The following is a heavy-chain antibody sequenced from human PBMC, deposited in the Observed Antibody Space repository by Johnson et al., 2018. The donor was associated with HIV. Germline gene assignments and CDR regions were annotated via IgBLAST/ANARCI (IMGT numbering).Heavy chain of an antibody. CDR3: ARDNEDIVLVVAFDI. J-gene: IGHJ3*02. Sequence: VQLVESGGGVVQPGRSLRLSCAASGFTFSSYAMHWVRQATGKGLEWVSAIGTAGDTSYPGYVKGRFTISRDNSNNTLYLQMNSLRAEDTAVYYCARDNEDIVLVVAFDIWGQGTRVIVSS. CDR2: IGTAGDT. CDR1: GFTFSSYA. D-gene: IGHD2-8*02. V-gene: IGHV3-13*01.